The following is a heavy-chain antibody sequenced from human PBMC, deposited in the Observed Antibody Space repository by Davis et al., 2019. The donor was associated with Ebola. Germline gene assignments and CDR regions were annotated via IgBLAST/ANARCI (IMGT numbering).Heavy chain of an antibody. D-gene: IGHD3-22*01. J-gene: IGHJ4*02. CDR1: GVSISSYY. Sequence: PSETLSLTCTVSGVSISSYYWNWIRQPPGKGLEWIGYIYYSGSTYYNPSLKSRVTISVDTSKNQFSLKLSSVTAADTAVYYCARSYYYDSSTPFDYWGQGTLVTVSS. CDR3: ARSYYYDSSTPFDY. V-gene: IGHV4-59*08. CDR2: IYYSGST.